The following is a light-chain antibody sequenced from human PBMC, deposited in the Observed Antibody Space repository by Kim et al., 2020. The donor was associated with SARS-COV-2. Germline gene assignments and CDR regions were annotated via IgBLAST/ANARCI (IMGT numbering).Light chain of an antibody. V-gene: IGKV1-16*02. CDR3: QQYDSYPFT. CDR1: ISHY. J-gene: IGKJ3*01. CDR2: AAS. Sequence: ISHYLAWFQQKPGQAPKPLMHAASSLESGVPSKFSGSGSGTDFTLTISSLQPEDFATYYCQQYDSYPFTFGPGTKVEIQ.